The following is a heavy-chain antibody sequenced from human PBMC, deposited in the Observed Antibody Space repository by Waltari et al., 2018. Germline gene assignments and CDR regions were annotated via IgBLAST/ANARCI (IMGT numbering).Heavy chain of an antibody. CDR3: AYGEDIAAAD. CDR1: GGSISSYY. D-gene: IGHD6-13*01. J-gene: IGHJ4*02. CDR2: IYYSGST. V-gene: IGHV4-59*01. Sequence: QVQLQESGPGLVKPSETLSLTCTVSGGSISSYYWSWIRQPPGKGLEWIGYIYYSGSTNYNPSLKSRVTISVDTSKNQFSLKLSSVTAADTAVYYCAYGEDIAAADWGQGTLVTVSS.